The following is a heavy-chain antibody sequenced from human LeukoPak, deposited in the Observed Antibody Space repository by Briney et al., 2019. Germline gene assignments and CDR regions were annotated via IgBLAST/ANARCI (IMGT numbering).Heavy chain of an antibody. CDR1: GGSVSRYY. Sequence: PSETLSLTCTVSGGSVSRYYWNWIRQPAGKGLEWIGRIYSSGSTNYNPSLRSRVTMSVDTSKNQFSLKLNSVTAADTAVYYCAREEGHWDYWGWGTLVTVSS. V-gene: IGHV4-4*07. CDR3: AREEGHWDY. J-gene: IGHJ4*02. D-gene: IGHD1-1*01. CDR2: IYSSGST.